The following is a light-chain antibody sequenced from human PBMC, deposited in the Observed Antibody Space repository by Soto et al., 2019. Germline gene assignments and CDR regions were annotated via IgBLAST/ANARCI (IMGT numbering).Light chain of an antibody. Sequence: DIEMTQSPSSVSASVGDRVTITCRASQGISSWLAWYQQEPGRAPKLLIYAAYRLQSGVPSRFSGSGSGTEFTLTISSLQPEDFATYYCQQLNSFPTTFGQGTRLEIK. CDR3: QQLNSFPTT. J-gene: IGKJ5*01. V-gene: IGKV1D-12*01. CDR1: QGISSW. CDR2: AAY.